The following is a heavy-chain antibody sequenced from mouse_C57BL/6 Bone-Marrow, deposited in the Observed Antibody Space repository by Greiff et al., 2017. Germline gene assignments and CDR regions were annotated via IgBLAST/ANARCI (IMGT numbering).Heavy chain of an antibody. D-gene: IGHD3-2*02. V-gene: IGHV1-54*01. J-gene: IGHJ3*01. CDR2: INPGSGGT. Sequence: QVQLQQSGAELVRPGTSVKVSCKASGYAFTNYLIEWVKQRPGQGLEWIGVINPGSGGTNYNEKFKGKATLTADKSSSTAYMQLSSPTSEDSAVYFCARSGAQATGAYWGQGTLVTVSA. CDR3: ARSGAQATGAY. CDR1: GYAFTNYL.